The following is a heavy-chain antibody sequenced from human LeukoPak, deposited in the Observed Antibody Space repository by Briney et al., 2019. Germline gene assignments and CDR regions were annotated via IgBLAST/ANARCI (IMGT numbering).Heavy chain of an antibody. Sequence: SSETLSLTCTVSGGSISSYYWSWIRQPPGKGLEWIGYIYYSGSTNYNPSFKSRVTISVDTSKNQTSLKQSSSTAADTAVYYCGRDSSGWYGGFDYWGQGTLVTVSS. CDR3: GRDSSGWYGGFDY. V-gene: IGHV4-59*01. J-gene: IGHJ4*02. CDR2: IYYSGST. CDR1: GGSISSYY. D-gene: IGHD6-19*01.